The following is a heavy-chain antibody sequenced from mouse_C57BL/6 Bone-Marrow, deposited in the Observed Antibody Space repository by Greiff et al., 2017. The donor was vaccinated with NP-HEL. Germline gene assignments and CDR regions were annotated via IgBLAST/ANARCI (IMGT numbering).Heavy chain of an antibody. V-gene: IGHV1-59*01. CDR3: ASVV. Sequence: QVQLQQPGAELVRPGTSVKLSCKASGYTFTSYWMHWVKQRPGQGLEWIGVIDPSDSYTNYNQKFKGKATLTVDTSSSTAYMQLSSLTAEDSAFYYCASVVWGQGTTLTVSS. CDR1: GYTFTSYW. J-gene: IGHJ2*01. CDR2: IDPSDSYT.